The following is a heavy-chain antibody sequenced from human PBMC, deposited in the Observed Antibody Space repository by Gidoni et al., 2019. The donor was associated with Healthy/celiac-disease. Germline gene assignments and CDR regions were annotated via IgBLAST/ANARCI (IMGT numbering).Heavy chain of an antibody. Sequence: EVQLLESGGGLVQPGGSLRLSCAASGFTFSSYAMSWVRQAPGKGLEWVSAISGSGGSTYYADSVKGRFTISRDNSKNTLYLQRNSLRAEDTAVYYCGVAAAGNRGAYYYYGMDVWGQGTTVTVSS. CDR2: ISGSGGST. V-gene: IGHV3-23*01. J-gene: IGHJ6*02. D-gene: IGHD6-13*01. CDR1: GFTFSSYA. CDR3: GVAAAGNRGAYYYYGMDV.